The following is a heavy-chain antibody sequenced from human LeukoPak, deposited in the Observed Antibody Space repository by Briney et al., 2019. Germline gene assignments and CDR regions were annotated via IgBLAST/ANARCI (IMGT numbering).Heavy chain of an antibody. CDR2: IYTSGST. Sequence: PSETLSLTCTVSGGSISSYYWSWIRQPPGKGLEWIGYIYTSGSTNYNPSLKSRVTISVDTSKNQFSLKLSSVTAADTAVYYCARGLYGGWFDPWGQGTLVTVSS. CDR3: ARGLYGGWFDP. CDR1: GGSISSYY. J-gene: IGHJ5*02. V-gene: IGHV4-4*09. D-gene: IGHD4-23*01.